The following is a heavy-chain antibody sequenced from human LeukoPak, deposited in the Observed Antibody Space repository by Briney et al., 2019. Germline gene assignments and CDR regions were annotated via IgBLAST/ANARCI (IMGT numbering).Heavy chain of an antibody. V-gene: IGHV1-8*01. CDR3: AREISEFDP. CDR2: MNPNSGNT. J-gene: IGHJ5*02. D-gene: IGHD3-3*02. CDR1: GYTFPSYF. Sequence: EASVKVSCKASGYTFPSYFMHWVRQAPGQGLEWMGWMNPNSGNTGYAQKFQGRVTMTRNTSISTAYMEPSSLRSEDTAVYYCAREISEFDPWGQGTLVTVSS.